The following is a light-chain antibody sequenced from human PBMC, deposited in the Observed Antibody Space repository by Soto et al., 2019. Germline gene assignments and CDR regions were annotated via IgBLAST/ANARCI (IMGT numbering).Light chain of an antibody. J-gene: IGKJ2*01. V-gene: IGKV3-20*01. CDR3: QQYGSSPYT. CDR1: HSVTSTS. CDR2: GAA. Sequence: EIVLTQSPGTLSLSPGERATLSCMTSHSVTSTSLAWYQQKPGQGPRLLIFGAATRATGIPDRFSGSGSGTHFILTISRLEPEDFAVYYCQQYGSSPYTFGQGTKLEIK.